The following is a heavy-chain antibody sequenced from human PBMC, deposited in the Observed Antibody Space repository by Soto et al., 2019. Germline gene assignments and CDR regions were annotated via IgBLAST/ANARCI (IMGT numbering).Heavy chain of an antibody. V-gene: IGHV1-69*02. CDR3: ARAGDCSGGSCYDTPFDY. CDR2: IIPILGIA. Sequence: EASVKVSCKASGGTFSSYTISWVRQAPGQGLEWMGRIIPILGIANYAQKFQGRVTITADKSTSTAYMELSSLRSEDTAVYYCARAGDCSGGSCYDTPFDYWGQGTLVTVSS. J-gene: IGHJ4*02. D-gene: IGHD2-15*01. CDR1: GGTFSSYT.